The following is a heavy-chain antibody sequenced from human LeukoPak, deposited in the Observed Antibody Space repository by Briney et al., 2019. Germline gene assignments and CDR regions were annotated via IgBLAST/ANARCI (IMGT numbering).Heavy chain of an antibody. CDR2: MNPNSGNT. J-gene: IGHJ4*02. Sequence: ASVKVSCKASGYTFTSYDINWVRQASGQGLEWMGWMNPNSGNTGYAQKFQGRVTMTTDTSTSTAYMELRSLRSDDTAVYYCARDSRYYYGSGSPPLDYWGQGTLVTVSS. CDR1: GYTFTSYD. CDR3: ARDSRYYYGSGSPPLDY. D-gene: IGHD3-10*01. V-gene: IGHV1-8*01.